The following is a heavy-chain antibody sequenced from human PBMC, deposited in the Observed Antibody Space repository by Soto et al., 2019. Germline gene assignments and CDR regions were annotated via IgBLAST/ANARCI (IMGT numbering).Heavy chain of an antibody. J-gene: IGHJ6*02. CDR2: INHSGST. D-gene: IGHD6-13*01. Sequence: SETLSLTCAVYGGSFSGYYWSWIRQPPGKGLEWIGEINHSGSTNYNPSLKSRVSISVDTPKNQFSLKLSSVTAADTAVYYCARGGAAAGINQPYYYYYGMDVWGQGTTVTVSS. CDR1: GGSFSGYY. CDR3: ARGGAAAGINQPYYYYYGMDV. V-gene: IGHV4-34*01.